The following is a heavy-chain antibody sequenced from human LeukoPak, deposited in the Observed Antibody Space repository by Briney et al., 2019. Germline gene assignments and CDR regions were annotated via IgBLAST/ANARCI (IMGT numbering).Heavy chain of an antibody. Sequence: GGSLRLSCAASGFTFSSYWMSWVRQAPGKGLEWVANIKQDGSEKYYVDSVKGRFTISRDNAKNSLYLQMNSLRAEDTAVYYCARDSGRRVWSIGSYYMDVWGKGTTVTVSS. CDR1: GFTFSSYW. CDR3: ARDSGRRVWSIGSYYMDV. J-gene: IGHJ6*03. D-gene: IGHD6-6*01. V-gene: IGHV3-7*01. CDR2: IKQDGSEK.